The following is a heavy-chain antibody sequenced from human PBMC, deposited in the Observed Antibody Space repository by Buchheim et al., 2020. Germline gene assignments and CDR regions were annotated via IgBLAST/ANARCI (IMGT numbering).Heavy chain of an antibody. CDR3: ARETTGYSRWYYYGMDV. CDR1: GGSISSSSYY. J-gene: IGHJ6*02. V-gene: IGHV4-39*07. D-gene: IGHD3-9*01. Sequence: QLQLQESGPGLVKPSETLSLTCTVSGGSISSSSYYWGWIRQPPGKGLEWIGSIYYSGSTYYNPSLKSRVTISVDTSKNQFSLKLSSVTAADTAVYYCARETTGYSRWYYYGMDVWGQGTT. CDR2: IYYSGST.